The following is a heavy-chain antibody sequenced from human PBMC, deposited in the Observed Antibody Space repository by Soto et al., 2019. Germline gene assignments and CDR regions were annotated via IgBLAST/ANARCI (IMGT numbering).Heavy chain of an antibody. V-gene: IGHV3-15*07. J-gene: IGHJ6*04. D-gene: IGHD2-8*01. CDR3: TTDPPSDCTNGVCPLRYYYYGMDV. Sequence: SVSNAWMNWVRQAPGKGLEWVGRIKSKTDGGTTDYAAPVKGRFTISRDDSKNTLYLQMNSLKTENTAVYYCTTDPPSDCTNGVCPLRYYYYGMDVGGKGTTVTVSS. CDR1: SVSNAW. CDR2: IKSKTDGGTT.